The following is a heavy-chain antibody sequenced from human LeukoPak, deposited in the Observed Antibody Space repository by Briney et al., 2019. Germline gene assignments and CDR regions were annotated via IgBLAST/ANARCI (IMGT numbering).Heavy chain of an antibody. CDR1: GGTFSSYA. CDR3: ARVREVTIFGVVTHNNWFDP. Sequence: ASVKVSCKASGGTFSSYAISWVRQAPGQGLEWMGGIIPIFGTANYTQKFQGRVTITTDESTSTAYMELSSLRSEDTAVYYCARVREVTIFGVVTHNNWFDPWGQGTLVTVSS. D-gene: IGHD3-3*01. J-gene: IGHJ5*02. V-gene: IGHV1-69*05. CDR2: IIPIFGTA.